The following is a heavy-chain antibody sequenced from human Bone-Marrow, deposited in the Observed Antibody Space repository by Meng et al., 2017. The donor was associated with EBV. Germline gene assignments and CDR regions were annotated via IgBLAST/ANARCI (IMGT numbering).Heavy chain of an antibody. CDR2: ISSSSSYI. J-gene: IGHJ4*02. CDR3: ARIGGGYCSGGSCYSQGHLDY. Sequence: VQLVESGXXXXXLXXAXXLACAASGLPFSSYRITWVRQAPGKGLEWVSSISSSSSYIYYADSMKGRFTISRDNAKNSLFLQMNSLRAEDTAVYYCARIGGGYCSGGSCYSQGHLDYWGQGTLVTVAS. V-gene: IGHV3-21*01. D-gene: IGHD2-15*01. CDR1: GLPFSSYR.